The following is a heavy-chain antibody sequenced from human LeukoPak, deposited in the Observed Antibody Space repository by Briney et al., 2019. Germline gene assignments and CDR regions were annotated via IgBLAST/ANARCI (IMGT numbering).Heavy chain of an antibody. CDR2: ISGSGGST. D-gene: IGHD2-15*01. CDR1: GFTFSSYA. Sequence: GGSLRLSCAASGFTFSSYAMSWVRQAPGKGLEWVSAISGSGGSTYYADSVKGRFTISGDNSKNTLYLQMNSLKASDTAMYYCARRGRQDGPDYWGQGTLVTVSS. V-gene: IGHV3-23*01. J-gene: IGHJ4*02. CDR3: ARRGRQDGPDY.